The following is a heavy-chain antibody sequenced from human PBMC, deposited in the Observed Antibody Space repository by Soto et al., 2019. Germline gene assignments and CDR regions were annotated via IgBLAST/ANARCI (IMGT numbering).Heavy chain of an antibody. D-gene: IGHD6-19*01. Sequence: PGGSLRLSCAASGFTFSSYGMHWVRQAPGKGLEWVAVIWYDGSNKYYADSVKGRFTISRDNSKNTLYLQMNSLRAEDTAVYYCARDWLSSGWYGMDVWGQGTTVTVSS. CDR1: GFTFSSYG. CDR3: ARDWLSSGWYGMDV. V-gene: IGHV3-33*01. CDR2: IWYDGSNK. J-gene: IGHJ6*02.